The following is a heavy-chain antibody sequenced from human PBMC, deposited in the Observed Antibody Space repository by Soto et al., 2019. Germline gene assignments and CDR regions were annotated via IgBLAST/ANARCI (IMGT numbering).Heavy chain of an antibody. D-gene: IGHD5-18*01. CDR1: GFTFSSYA. CDR3: AKNFYSYGQFDY. J-gene: IGHJ4*02. V-gene: IGHV3-23*01. Sequence: EVQLLESGGGLVQPGGSLRLSCAASGFTFSSYAMSWVRQAPGKGLEWVSAISGSGGSTYYADSVKGRFTISRDNSKNTLYLQMNSLRAEDTAVYYRAKNFYSYGQFDYWAQGTLVTVST. CDR2: ISGSGGST.